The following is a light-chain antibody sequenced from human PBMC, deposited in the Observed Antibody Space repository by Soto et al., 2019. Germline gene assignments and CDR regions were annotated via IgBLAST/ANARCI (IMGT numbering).Light chain of an antibody. J-gene: IGKJ2*01. CDR3: QQYNKWPPYT. CDR1: QSVSTN. V-gene: IGKV3-15*01. Sequence: EIVMTQYPVTLSVSPGDGAALSCRASQSVSTNLAWYQQKPGQPPRLLIYAASTRATGVPARFSGSGSGTEFTLTISSLQSEDFAVYFCQQYNKWPPYTFGQGTKVDIK. CDR2: AAS.